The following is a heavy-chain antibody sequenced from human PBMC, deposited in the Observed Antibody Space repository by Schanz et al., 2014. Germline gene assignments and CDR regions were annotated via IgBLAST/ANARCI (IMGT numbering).Heavy chain of an antibody. V-gene: IGHV1-69*08. CDR1: GGTFSSYT. CDR2: IIPVLAIA. Sequence: QVHLVQSGAEVKKPGSSVKVSCTASGGTFSSYTISWIRQAPGQGLEWMGRIIPVLAIADYAQKFQGRVTITADKSTSTASMELSSLRSEDTAVYYCAREVGLYDRGWFDPWGQGTLVTVSS. CDR3: AREVGLYDRGWFDP. J-gene: IGHJ5*02. D-gene: IGHD3-22*01.